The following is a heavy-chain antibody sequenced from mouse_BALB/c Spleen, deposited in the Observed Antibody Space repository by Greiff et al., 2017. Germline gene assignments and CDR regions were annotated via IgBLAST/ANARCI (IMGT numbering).Heavy chain of an antibody. D-gene: IGHD2-4*01. CDR2: IWSGEST. Sequence: VKLMESGPGLVQPSQSLSITCTVSGFSLTSYGVHWARQSPGKGLEWLGVIWSGESTDYNAAFISRLSISKDNSKSQVFFKMNSLQANDTAIYYCARGEITTRDYWYFDVWGAGTTVTVSS. V-gene: IGHV2-2*02. CDR1: GFSLTSYG. CDR3: ARGEITTRDYWYFDV. J-gene: IGHJ1*01.